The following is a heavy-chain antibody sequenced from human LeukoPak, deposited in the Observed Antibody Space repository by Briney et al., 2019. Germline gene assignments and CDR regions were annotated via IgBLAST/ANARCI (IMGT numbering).Heavy chain of an antibody. CDR1: GGTFSSYA. V-gene: IGHV1-69*04. CDR3: ARAWTTVTANYYSDY. D-gene: IGHD4-11*01. CDR2: IIPILGIA. J-gene: IGHJ4*02. Sequence: ASVKVSCKASGGTFSSYAISWVRQAPGQGLEWMGRIIPILGIANYAQKFQGRVTITADKSTSTAYMELSSLRSEDTAVYYCARAWTTVTANYYSDYWGQGTLVTVSS.